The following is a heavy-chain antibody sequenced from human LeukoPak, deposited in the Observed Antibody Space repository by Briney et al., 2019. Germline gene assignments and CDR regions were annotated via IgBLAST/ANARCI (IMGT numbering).Heavy chain of an antibody. CDR3: ARERLGGSYYRPVDY. V-gene: IGHV4-61*02. J-gene: IGHJ4*02. Sequence: PSETLCLTCTVSGGSITNGGYYWSWIRQPAGKGLEWIGRIYTTGNTNYNPSLKSRVTISLDTSKNQFSLKLSSVSAEDTALYYCARERLGGSYYRPVDYWGQGTLVTVSS. D-gene: IGHD1-26*01. CDR2: IYTTGNT. CDR1: GGSITNGGYY.